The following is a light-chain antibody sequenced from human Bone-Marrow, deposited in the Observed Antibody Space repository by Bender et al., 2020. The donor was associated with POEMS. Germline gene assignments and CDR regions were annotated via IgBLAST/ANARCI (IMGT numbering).Light chain of an antibody. CDR2: EGS. CDR1: SSDVGSYNL. Sequence: QSALTQPASVSGSPGQSITISCTGTSSDVGSYNLVSWYQQHPGKAPKLMIYEGSKRPSGVSNRFSGSKSGNTASLTISGIQPEDEADYYCCSYAGDWVFGGGTKLTVL. CDR3: CSYAGDWV. J-gene: IGLJ3*02. V-gene: IGLV2-23*01.